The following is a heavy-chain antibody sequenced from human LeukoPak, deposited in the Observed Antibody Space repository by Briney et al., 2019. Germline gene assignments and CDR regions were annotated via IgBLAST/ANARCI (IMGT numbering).Heavy chain of an antibody. J-gene: IGHJ4*02. Sequence: SETLSLTCAVYGGSFSGYYWSWIRQPPGKGLEWIGEINHSGSTNYNPSLKSRVTISVDTSKNQFSLKLSSVTAADTAVYYCAREWSSSSDYWGQGTLVTVSS. V-gene: IGHV4-34*01. CDR3: AREWSSSSDY. CDR2: INHSGST. D-gene: IGHD6-6*01. CDR1: GGSFSGYY.